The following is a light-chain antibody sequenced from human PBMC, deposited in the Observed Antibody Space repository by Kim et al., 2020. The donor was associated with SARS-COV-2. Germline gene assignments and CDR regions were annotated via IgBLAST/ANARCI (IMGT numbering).Light chain of an antibody. CDR2: RKN. V-gene: IGLV1-47*01. J-gene: IGLJ3*02. Sequence: GQQVTISCSGRSRNIGINYVYWYQQLPGTNPKLLIYRKNQRPSGVPDRCSGAKSGTSASLAISGLRSEDEADYYCAAWDDSLSGWVFGGGTKLTVL. CDR1: SRNIGINY. CDR3: AAWDDSLSGWV.